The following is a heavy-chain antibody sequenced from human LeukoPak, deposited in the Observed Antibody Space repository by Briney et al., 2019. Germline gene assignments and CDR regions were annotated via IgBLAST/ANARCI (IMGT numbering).Heavy chain of an antibody. CDR1: GFTFSSSD. J-gene: IGHJ2*01. CDR2: IGTAGDT. CDR3: AREGPTVGSKWDNWYFDL. Sequence: PGGSLRLSCAASGFTFSSSDMHWVRQAPGKGLEWVSAIGTAGDTYYEVSVNGRFTISRENAKNSLYLQMNSLRPGDTAVYYCAREGPTVGSKWDNWYFDLWGRGTLVTVSS. V-gene: IGHV3-13*01. D-gene: IGHD1-26*01.